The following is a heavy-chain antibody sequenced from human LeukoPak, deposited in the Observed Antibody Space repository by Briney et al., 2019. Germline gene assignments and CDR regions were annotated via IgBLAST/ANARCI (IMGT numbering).Heavy chain of an antibody. V-gene: IGHV4-4*09. CDR3: ASVDTVLVNAFDI. D-gene: IGHD5-18*01. CDR2: IQPSGST. J-gene: IGHJ3*02. Sequence: SETLSLTCTVSGGSISSHYWSWIRQPPGKGLEWIGYIQPSGSTNYNPSLKSRVTISVDTSKNHFSLNLTSVTAAVTAVYYCASVDTVLVNAFDIWGRGTLVTVSS. CDR1: GGSISSHY.